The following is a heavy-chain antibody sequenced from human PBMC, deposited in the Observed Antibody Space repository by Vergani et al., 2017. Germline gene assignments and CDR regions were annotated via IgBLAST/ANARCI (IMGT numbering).Heavy chain of an antibody. CDR2: IYYSGRT. Sequence: QVQLQESGPGLVKPSQSLSLTCTVSGGSISGGSYYLSWVRQPAGKGLEWIGRIYYSGRTDYNPSLESRVTISVDTSKNTFSLKLNSVTAADTAIYYCARDSAVGGTFDSWGQGTLVSVSS. J-gene: IGHJ4*02. CDR3: ARDSAVGGTFDS. D-gene: IGHD1-26*01. V-gene: IGHV4-61*02. CDR1: GGSISGGSYY.